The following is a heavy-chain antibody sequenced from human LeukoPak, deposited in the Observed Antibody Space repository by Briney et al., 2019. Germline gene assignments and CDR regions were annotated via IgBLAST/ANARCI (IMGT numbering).Heavy chain of an antibody. Sequence: GGSLRLSCAASGFIFSSYAMSWVRQAPGKGLEWVSTISGSGGSTYYADSVKGRFTISRDNSKNTLYLQMNSLRAEDTAVYYCARGPPGYYYYYMDVWGKGTTVTVSS. CDR2: ISGSGGST. J-gene: IGHJ6*03. CDR1: GFIFSSYA. V-gene: IGHV3-23*01. CDR3: ARGPPGYYYYYMDV.